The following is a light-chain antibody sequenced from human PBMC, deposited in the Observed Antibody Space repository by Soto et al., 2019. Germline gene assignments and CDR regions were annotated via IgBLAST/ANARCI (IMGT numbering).Light chain of an antibody. Sequence: AIQLTQTPSSLSASVGERVTISCRASQNIRNDLGWYQQRVGRAPRLLIYGASSLDDGVPSRFSGSGSGTDFTLTISSLQPEDSATYYCLYDYKFPRTFAQGTKVDIK. CDR1: QNIRND. J-gene: IGKJ1*01. CDR3: LYDYKFPRT. CDR2: GAS. V-gene: IGKV1-6*01.